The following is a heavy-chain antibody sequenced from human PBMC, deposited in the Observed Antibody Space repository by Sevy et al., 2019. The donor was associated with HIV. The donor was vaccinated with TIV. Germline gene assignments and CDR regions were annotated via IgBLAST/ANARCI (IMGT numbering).Heavy chain of an antibody. J-gene: IGHJ3*02. CDR1: GGSISSGDYY. CDR3: ARVITPRGLAAFDI. D-gene: IGHD2-15*01. V-gene: IGHV4-31*03. Sequence: SETLSLTCTVSGGSISSGDYYWSWIRQHRGKGLEWIGYIYYIGSTYYNPSLKSRITISVDTSKNQFSLKLSSVTAADTAVYYCARVITPRGLAAFDIWGQRTMVTVSS. CDR2: IYYIGST.